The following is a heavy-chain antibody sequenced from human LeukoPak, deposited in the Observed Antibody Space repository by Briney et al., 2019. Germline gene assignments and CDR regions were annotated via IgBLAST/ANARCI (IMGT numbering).Heavy chain of an antibody. Sequence: SETLSLTCTVSGYSISSGYYWGWIRQPPGKGLEWIGSIYHSGSTYYNPSLKSRVTISVDTSKNQFSLKLSSVTAADTAVYYCARGGGSYSPAYYFDYWGQGILVTVSS. D-gene: IGHD1-26*01. CDR1: GYSISSGYY. CDR2: IYHSGST. V-gene: IGHV4-38-2*02. J-gene: IGHJ4*02. CDR3: ARGGGSYSPAYYFDY.